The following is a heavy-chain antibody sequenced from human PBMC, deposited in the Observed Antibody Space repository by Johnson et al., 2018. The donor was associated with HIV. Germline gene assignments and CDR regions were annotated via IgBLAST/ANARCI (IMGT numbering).Heavy chain of an antibody. CDR3: TTDPWWNGYHAFDI. Sequence: VQLVESGGGLIQPGGSLRLSCAASGFTVSNNYMSWVRQAPGKGLEWVSILHSDGSTFNTDSVKGRFTISRDNSKNTLYLQMNSLKTEDTAVYYCTTDPWWNGYHAFDIWGQGTMVTVSS. CDR2: LHSDGST. D-gene: IGHD1-1*01. V-gene: IGHV3-53*01. CDR1: GFTVSNNY. J-gene: IGHJ3*02.